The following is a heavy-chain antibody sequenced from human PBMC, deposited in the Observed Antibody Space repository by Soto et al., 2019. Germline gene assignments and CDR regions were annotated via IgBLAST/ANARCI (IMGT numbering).Heavy chain of an antibody. D-gene: IGHD1-1*01. J-gene: IGHJ6*02. CDR2: IYHGGST. CDR3: ARASGTLRYYGMDV. CDR1: GGSISSDNYS. Sequence: QLQLKESGSGLVKPSQTLALTCAVSGGSISSDNYSWSWIRQPPGKGLEWIGYIYHGGSTDYNPSLKCRVTISVDRSKNQFSLKLSSVTAADTAVYYCARASGTLRYYGMDVWGQGTTVIVSS. V-gene: IGHV4-30-2*01.